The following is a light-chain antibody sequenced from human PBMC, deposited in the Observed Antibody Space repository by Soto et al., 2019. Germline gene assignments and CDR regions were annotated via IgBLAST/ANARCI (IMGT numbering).Light chain of an antibody. J-gene: IGLJ2*01. CDR1: SCNIGAGYY. V-gene: IGLV1-40*01. CDR2: GNS. CDR3: QSYDTSLSASAV. Sequence: QSVLTQPPSVSGAPGQRVTISCTGSSCNIGAGYYVNWYQQLPGTAPKLLIYGNSNRPSGVPDRFSASKSGTSASLAITGLQAEDEAYYYCQSYDTSLSASAVFGEGTKVTVL.